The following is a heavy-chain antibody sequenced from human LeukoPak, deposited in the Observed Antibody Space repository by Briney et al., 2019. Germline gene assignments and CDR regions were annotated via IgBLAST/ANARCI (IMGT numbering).Heavy chain of an antibody. CDR1: EYTFTGYY. V-gene: IGHV1-2*04. D-gene: IGHD2-15*01. CDR3: ARDRRYCSGGSCYSDAFDI. Sequence: ASVKVSCKASEYTFTGYYMHWVRQAPGQGLEWMGWINPNSGGTNYAQKFQGWVTMTRDTSISTAYMELSRLRSDDTAVYYCARDRRYCSGGSCYSDAFDIWGQGTMVTVSS. CDR2: INPNSGGT. J-gene: IGHJ3*02.